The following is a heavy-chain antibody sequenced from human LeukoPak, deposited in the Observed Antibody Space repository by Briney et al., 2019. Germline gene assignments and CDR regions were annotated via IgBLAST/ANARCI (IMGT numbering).Heavy chain of an antibody. Sequence: ASVKVSCKASGGTFSSYAISWVRQAPGQGLEWMGRIIPILGIANYAQKFQGRVTITADKSTSAAYMELSSLRSEDTAVYYCATDLIAAAGTWYFDLWGRGTLVTVSS. CDR2: IIPILGIA. CDR3: ATDLIAAAGTWYFDL. CDR1: GGTFSSYA. J-gene: IGHJ2*01. D-gene: IGHD6-13*01. V-gene: IGHV1-69*04.